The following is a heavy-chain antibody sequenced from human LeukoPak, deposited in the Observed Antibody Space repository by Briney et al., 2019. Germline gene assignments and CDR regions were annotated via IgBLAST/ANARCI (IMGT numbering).Heavy chain of an antibody. CDR2: ISGGGGTT. CDR3: ATANSEYITVDS. CDR1: GFTFSSYA. J-gene: IGHJ4*02. V-gene: IGHV3-23*01. Sequence: GGSLRLSCAASGFTFSSYAMSWVRQAPGKGLEWVSGISGGGGTTFYADSVKGRFTISRDNSKNTLYLQMNSLRVEDTAVYYCATANSEYITVDSWGQGTLVTVSS. D-gene: IGHD5-18*01.